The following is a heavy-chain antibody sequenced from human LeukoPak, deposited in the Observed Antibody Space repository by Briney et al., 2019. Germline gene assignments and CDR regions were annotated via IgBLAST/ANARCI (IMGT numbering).Heavy chain of an antibody. Sequence: PGGSLRLSCAASGFTFSSYAMSWVRQAPGKGLEWVSAISGSGGSTYYADSVKGRFTISRDNSKNTLYLQMNSLRAEDTAVYYCARALVVPAAETAYYYYYMDVWGKGTTVTVSS. D-gene: IGHD2-2*01. CDR3: ARALVVPAAETAYYYYYMDV. CDR1: GFTFSSYA. J-gene: IGHJ6*03. CDR2: ISGSGGST. V-gene: IGHV3-23*01.